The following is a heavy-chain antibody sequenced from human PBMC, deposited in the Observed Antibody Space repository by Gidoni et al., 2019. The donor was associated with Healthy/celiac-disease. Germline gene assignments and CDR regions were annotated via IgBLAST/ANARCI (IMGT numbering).Heavy chain of an antibody. CDR1: GGSCIGYY. J-gene: IGHJ4*02. CDR2: INHSGST. CDR3: ARARKGYCSSTSCYPFDY. V-gene: IGHV4-34*01. Sequence: QLQLQQCGAGLLKPSVTLSLTCAVDGGSCIGYYWSWIRQPPGKGLEWIGEINHSGSTNYNPSLKSRVTISVDTSKNQFSLKLSSVTAADTAVYYCARARKGYCSSTSCYPFDYWGQGTLVTVSS. D-gene: IGHD2-2*01.